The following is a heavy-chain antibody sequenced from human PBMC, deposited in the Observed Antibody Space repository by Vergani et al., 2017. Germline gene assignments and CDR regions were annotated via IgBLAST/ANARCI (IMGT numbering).Heavy chain of an antibody. CDR1: GGSISSGSYY. Sequence: QVQLQESGPGLVKPSQTLSLTCTVSGGSISSGSYYWTWFRQPAGKGLEWIGRIYNSGSTNYNPSLKSRVTISVDTSKNQFSLKLSSVTAADTAMYFCARGQANWGYYYYMDVWGKGTTVTVSS. V-gene: IGHV4-61*02. J-gene: IGHJ6*03. CDR3: ARGQANWGYYYYMDV. D-gene: IGHD7-27*01. CDR2: IYNSGST.